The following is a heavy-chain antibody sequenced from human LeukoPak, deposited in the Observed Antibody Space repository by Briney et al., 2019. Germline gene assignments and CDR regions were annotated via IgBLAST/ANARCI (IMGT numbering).Heavy chain of an antibody. V-gene: IGHV3-66*01. CDR2: IYSDGRT. Sequence: PGGSLRLSCAVSGFIVSSNYMSWVRQAPGKGLEWVSVIYSDGRTFYADSVKGRFSISRDTSKNTLYVQMNSLRAEDTAVYYCARDQYSYAHAAHWGQGTLVTVSS. CDR3: ARDQYSYAHAAH. D-gene: IGHD5-18*01. CDR1: GFIVSSNY. J-gene: IGHJ4*02.